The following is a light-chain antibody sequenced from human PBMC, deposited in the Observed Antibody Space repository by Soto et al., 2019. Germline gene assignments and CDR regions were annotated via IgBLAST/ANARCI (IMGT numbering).Light chain of an antibody. CDR2: AAS. Sequence: DIQMTQSPSSLSASVGDRVTVTCRSSQSISSSLNWYQQKPGKAPKLLIYAASSLQSGVPSRFSGSGSGTDFTLSISSLQPEDFATYYCQQSYSTHPLTFGGGTKVDI. J-gene: IGKJ4*01. CDR1: QSISSS. CDR3: QQSYSTHPLT. V-gene: IGKV1-39*01.